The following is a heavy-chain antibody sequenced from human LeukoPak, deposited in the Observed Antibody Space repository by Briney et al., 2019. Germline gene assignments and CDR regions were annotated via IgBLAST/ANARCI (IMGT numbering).Heavy chain of an antibody. D-gene: IGHD4-11*01. J-gene: IGHJ3*02. CDR3: ARDLTRNGAFDI. V-gene: IGHV1-18*01. CDR2: ISAYNGNT. Sequence: ASVKVSCKTSGYTFTCYDINWVRQAPGQGLEWMGWISAYNGNTNYAQKLQGRVTMTTDTSTSTAYMELRSLRSDDTAVYYCARDLTRNGAFDIWGQGTMVTVSS. CDR1: GYTFTCYD.